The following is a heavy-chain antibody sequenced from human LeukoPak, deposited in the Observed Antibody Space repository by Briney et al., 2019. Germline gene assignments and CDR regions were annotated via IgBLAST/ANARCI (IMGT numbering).Heavy chain of an antibody. D-gene: IGHD5-24*01. CDR3: ARHRRDGYNWLVPFY. CDR1: GGSFSGYY. CDR2: INHSGST. V-gene: IGHV4-34*01. J-gene: IGHJ4*02. Sequence: PSETLSLTCAVYGGSFSGYYWSWIRQPPGKGLEWIGEINHSGSTNYNPSLKSRVTISVDTSKNQFSLKLSSVTAADTAVYYCARHRRDGYNWLVPFYWGQGTLVTVSS.